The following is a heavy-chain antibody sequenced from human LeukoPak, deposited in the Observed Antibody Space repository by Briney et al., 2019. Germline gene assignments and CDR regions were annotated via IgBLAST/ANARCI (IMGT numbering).Heavy chain of an antibody. D-gene: IGHD3-22*01. CDR3: AKEDYYYDSSGYHTAPDY. CDR2: ISGSGGST. J-gene: IGHJ4*01. Sequence: GGSLRLSCAASGFTFSSYAMSWVRQAPGKGLEWVSAISGSGGSTYYADSVKGRFTISRDNSKNTLYLQMNSLRAEDTAVYYCAKEDYYYDSSGYHTAPDYWGYGTLVTVSS. V-gene: IGHV3-23*01. CDR1: GFTFSSYA.